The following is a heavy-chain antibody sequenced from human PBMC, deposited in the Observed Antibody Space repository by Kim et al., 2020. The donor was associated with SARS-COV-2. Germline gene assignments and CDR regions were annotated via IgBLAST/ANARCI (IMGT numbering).Heavy chain of an antibody. V-gene: IGHV3-23*01. CDR1: GFTFSSYA. J-gene: IGHJ6*02. Sequence: GGSLRLSCAASGFTFSSYAMSWVRQAPGKGLEWVSAISGSGGSTYYADSVKGRFTISRDNSKNTLYLQMNSLRAEDTAVYYCAKPPMGGSYYYYGMDVWGQGTTVTVSS. D-gene: IGHD1-1*01. CDR3: AKPPMGGSYYYYGMDV. CDR2: ISGSGGST.